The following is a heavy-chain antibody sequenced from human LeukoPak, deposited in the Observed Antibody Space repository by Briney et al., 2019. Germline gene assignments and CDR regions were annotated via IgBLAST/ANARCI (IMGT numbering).Heavy chain of an antibody. CDR3: ARQAQDGTNNYSDP. V-gene: IGHV4-4*09. CDR1: GGSISGHY. D-gene: IGHD1-7*01. Sequence: PSETLSLTCTVSGGSISGHYWSWILQSPGRGLEWIGNIYTSGSTNYNPSLNSRVTISIDTSKNQFSLKVSSMTAADTAVYYCARQAQDGTNNYSDPWGQGTLVTVSS. CDR2: IYTSGST. J-gene: IGHJ5*02.